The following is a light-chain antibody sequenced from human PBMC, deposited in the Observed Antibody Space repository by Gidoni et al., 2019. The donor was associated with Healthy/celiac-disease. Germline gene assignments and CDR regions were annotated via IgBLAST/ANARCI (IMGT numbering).Light chain of an antibody. Sequence: EIVLTQSPGTLSLSPGERATLSCRASQSISNSYLAWYQQEPGQAPRLLIDGSSSRATGIPDRFSGSGSGTDFTLTISRLEPEDFAVYYCQQYGSSPWTFGQGTKVQIK. CDR2: GSS. CDR1: QSISNSY. V-gene: IGKV3-20*01. J-gene: IGKJ1*01. CDR3: QQYGSSPWT.